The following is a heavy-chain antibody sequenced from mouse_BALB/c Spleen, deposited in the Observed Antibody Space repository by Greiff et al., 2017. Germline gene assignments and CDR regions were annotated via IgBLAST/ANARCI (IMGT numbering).Heavy chain of an antibody. Sequence: EVQLQQSGPELVKPGASVKMSCTASGYTFTSYVMHWVKQKPGQGLEWIGYINPYNDGTKYNEKFKGKATLTSDKSSSTAYMELSSLTSEDSAVYYCARNYYGSSYWYCDVWGAGTTVTVSS. J-gene: IGHJ1*01. V-gene: IGHV1-14*01. CDR2: INPYNDGT. D-gene: IGHD1-1*01. CDR3: ARNYYGSSYWYCDV. CDR1: GYTFTSYV.